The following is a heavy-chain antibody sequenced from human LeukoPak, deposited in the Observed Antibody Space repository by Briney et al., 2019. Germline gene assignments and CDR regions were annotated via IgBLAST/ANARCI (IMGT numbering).Heavy chain of an antibody. CDR3: ARWHQMVMTDWFDP. V-gene: IGHV1-69*04. Sequence: SVKVSCKASGYTFNNFAFSWVRQAPGQRLEWMGRITPMVGVTNYAQDFQGRVTLTADKATTTVYMELIDLRSEDTAVYYCARWHQMVMTDWFDPWGQGTLVTVSS. D-gene: IGHD2-21*02. CDR2: ITPMVGVT. CDR1: GYTFNNFA. J-gene: IGHJ5*02.